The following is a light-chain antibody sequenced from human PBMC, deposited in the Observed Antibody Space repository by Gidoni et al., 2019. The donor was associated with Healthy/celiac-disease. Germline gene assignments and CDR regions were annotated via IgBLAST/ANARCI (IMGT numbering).Light chain of an antibody. Sequence: EIELTQTPPTLSLSPGERATLSCRASQSVRSYLAWYPQKPGQAPRLLIYDASNRATGIPARFSGSGSGTHFSHTIGIQASEVFTFYLFRQRSNWWRTFGGXTKVEIK. CDR1: QSVRSY. J-gene: IGKJ4*02. CDR3: RQRSNWWRT. V-gene: IGKV3-11*01. CDR2: DAS.